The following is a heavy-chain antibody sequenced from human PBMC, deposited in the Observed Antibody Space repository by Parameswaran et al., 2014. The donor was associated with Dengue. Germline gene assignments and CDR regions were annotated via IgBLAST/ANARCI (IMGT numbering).Heavy chain of an antibody. V-gene: IGHV1-8*01. CDR2: TNPNSGNT. J-gene: IGHJ4*02. D-gene: IGHD6-13*01. CDR3: ARGHSSSWNQFDY. Sequence: WVRQAPGQGLEWMGWTNPNSGNTGYAQKFQGRVTMTRNTSISTAYMELSSLRSEDTAVYYCARGHSSSWNQFDYWGQGTLVTVSS.